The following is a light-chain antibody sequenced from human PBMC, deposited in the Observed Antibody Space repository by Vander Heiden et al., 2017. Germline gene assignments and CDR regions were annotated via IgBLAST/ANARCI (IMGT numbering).Light chain of an antibody. V-gene: IGLV3-25*03. CDR2: KDS. CDR3: QSADSSGADVV. Sequence: SYELTQHPSVSVSPGQTARITCSGDALPKQYAFWYQQKPGQAPVLVMYKDSERSSGSPDRFSGSSSGTTVTLTISGVQAEDEADYYCQSADSSGADVVFGGGTKLTVL. J-gene: IGLJ2*01. CDR1: ALPKQY.